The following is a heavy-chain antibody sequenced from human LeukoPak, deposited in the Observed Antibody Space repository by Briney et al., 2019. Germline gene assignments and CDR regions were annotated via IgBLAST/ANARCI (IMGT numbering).Heavy chain of an antibody. CDR3: ARQIAVVEPTDPNWFDS. CDR2: IFYSGTT. D-gene: IGHD2-21*01. Sequence: KPGGSLRLSCAASGSTFSNAWMSWVRQAPGKGLEWIGSIFYSGTTYYTPSLKSRVTLSLDTSKNQFSLRLTSVTAADTAVYFCARQIAVVEPTDPNWFDSWGQGILVTVSS. J-gene: IGHJ5*01. V-gene: IGHV4-59*08. CDR1: GSTFSNAW.